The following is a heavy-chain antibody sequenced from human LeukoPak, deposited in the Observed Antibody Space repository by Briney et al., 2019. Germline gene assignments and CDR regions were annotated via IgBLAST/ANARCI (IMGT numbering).Heavy chain of an antibody. V-gene: IGHV1-69*05. CDR1: GGTFSSYA. CDR3: ARGISPNWFDP. CDR2: IIPIFGTA. Sequence: SVKVSCKASGGTFSSYAISWVRQAPGQGLEWMGRIIPIFGTANYAQKLQGRVKITTDESTSTAYMELSSLRSEDTAVYYCARGISPNWFDPWGQGTLVTVSS. J-gene: IGHJ5*02.